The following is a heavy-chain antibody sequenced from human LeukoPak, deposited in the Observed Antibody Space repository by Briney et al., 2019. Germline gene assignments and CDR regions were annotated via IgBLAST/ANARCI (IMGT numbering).Heavy chain of an antibody. CDR2: ISSNGGST. D-gene: IGHD6-19*01. J-gene: IGHJ3*02. CDR1: GFTFSSYA. Sequence: PGGSLRLSCAASGFTFSSYAMHWVRQAPGKGLEYVSAISSNGGSTYYANSVKGRFTISRDNSKNTLYLQMGSLRAEDMAVYYCARENSGWYGSAFDIWGQGRMVTVSS. V-gene: IGHV3-64*01. CDR3: ARENSGWYGSAFDI.